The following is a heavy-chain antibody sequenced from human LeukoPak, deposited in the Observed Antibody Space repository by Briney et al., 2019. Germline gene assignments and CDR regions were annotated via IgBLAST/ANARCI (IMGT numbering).Heavy chain of an antibody. CDR3: ARGTFSPQGSCYGH. J-gene: IGHJ4*02. Sequence: PGGSLRLSCAVSGFTVRDNYLNWVRQTPGKGLECVSVLYSGGAAYYADSVKGRFTISRDTSKNTLSLQMNSLRVEDTALYYCARGTFSPQGSCYGHWGQGTLVTVSS. CDR2: LYSGGAA. D-gene: IGHD2-2*01. CDR1: GFTVRDNY. V-gene: IGHV3-53*01.